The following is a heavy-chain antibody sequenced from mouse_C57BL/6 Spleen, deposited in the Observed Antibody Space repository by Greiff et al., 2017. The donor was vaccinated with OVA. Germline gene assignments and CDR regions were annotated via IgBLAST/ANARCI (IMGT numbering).Heavy chain of an antibody. D-gene: IGHD2-4*01. CDR3: ASMITHYYAMDY. V-gene: IGHV1-26*01. CDR2: INPNNGGT. Sequence: EVKLQQSGPELVKPGASVKISCKASGYTFTDYYMNWVKQSHGKSLEWIGDINPNNGGTSYNQKFKGKATLTVDKSSSTAYMELRSLTSEDSAVYYCASMITHYYAMDYWGQGTSVTVSS. CDR1: GYTFTDYY. J-gene: IGHJ4*01.